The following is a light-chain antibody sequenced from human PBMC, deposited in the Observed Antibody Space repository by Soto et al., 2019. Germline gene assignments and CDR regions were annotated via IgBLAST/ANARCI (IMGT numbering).Light chain of an antibody. Sequence: EIVLTQSPATLPLSPGERATLSCRASQSFSTSLAWYQQKPGQAPRLLIYDTSKRATGIPARFSGSGSGTDFTLYINSLDPEDFAMYYCQHRYNWPLTFGQGTKVEIK. CDR1: QSFSTS. J-gene: IGKJ1*01. CDR2: DTS. V-gene: IGKV3-11*01. CDR3: QHRYNWPLT.